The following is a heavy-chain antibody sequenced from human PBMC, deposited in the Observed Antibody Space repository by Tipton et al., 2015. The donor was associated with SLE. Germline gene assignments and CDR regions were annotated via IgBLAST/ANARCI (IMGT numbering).Heavy chain of an antibody. CDR2: IKQDGSEI. J-gene: IGHJ4*02. CDR1: GLIFSNYW. V-gene: IGHV3-7*01. CDR3: AKEGGDC. Sequence: GSLRLSCATSGLIFSNYWMTWVRQAPGKGLEWVANIKQDGSEIYYVDSVKGRFTISRDNAKNSLYLQMNSLRREDTAVYYCAKEGGDCWGQGTLVTVSS.